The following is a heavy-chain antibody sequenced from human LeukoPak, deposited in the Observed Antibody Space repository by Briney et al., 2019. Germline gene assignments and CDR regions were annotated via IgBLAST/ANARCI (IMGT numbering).Heavy chain of an antibody. CDR2: MNPSGGNT. J-gene: IGHJ6*02. V-gene: IGHV1-8*01. CDR3: ARGCSGGSCNGMDV. D-gene: IGHD2-15*01. CDR1: GYTFTSYD. Sequence: ASVRVSCKASGYTFTSYDINWVRQATGLGLEWMGWMNPSGGNTGYAQKFLGRVTMTRDTSIRTAYMELSNLRSEDTSVYYCARGCSGGSCNGMDVWGQGTMVTVSS.